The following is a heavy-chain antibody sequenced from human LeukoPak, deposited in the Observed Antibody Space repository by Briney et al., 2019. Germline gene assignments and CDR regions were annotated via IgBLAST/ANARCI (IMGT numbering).Heavy chain of an antibody. CDR3: ARDTKYAFDN. D-gene: IGHD2-2*01. CDR2: IGISSGNT. CDR1: GFTFSHYS. Sequence: GGSLRLSCAASGFTFSHYSMNWVRQAPGKGLEWISYIGISSGNTKYADSVKGRFTISGDKAKNSVYLQVNSLRVEDTAVYYCARDTKYAFDNWGQGTLVTVSS. J-gene: IGHJ4*02. V-gene: IGHV3-48*01.